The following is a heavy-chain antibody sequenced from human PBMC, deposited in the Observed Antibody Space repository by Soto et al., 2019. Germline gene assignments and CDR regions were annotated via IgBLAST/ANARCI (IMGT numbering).Heavy chain of an antibody. D-gene: IGHD6-6*01. CDR1: GYTFTSYD. V-gene: IGHV1-8*01. J-gene: IGHJ4*02. CDR2: MNPNSGNT. Sequence: ASVKVSCKASGYTFTSYDINWVRQATGQGLEWMGWMNPNSGNTGYAQKFQGRVTMTRNTSISTAYMELSSLRSEDTAVYYCARGIYAEYSSSPNFEYWGQGTLVTVSS. CDR3: ARGIYAEYSSSPNFEY.